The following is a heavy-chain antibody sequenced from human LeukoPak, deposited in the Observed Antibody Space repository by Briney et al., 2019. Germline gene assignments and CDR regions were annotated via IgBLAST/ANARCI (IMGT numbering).Heavy chain of an antibody. Sequence: SETLSLTCAVYDGAFSGYYWSWIRQPPGKGLEWSGEINHSGSTNYNPSLKSRVTISVDTSKNQFSLKLSSVTAADTAVYYCARGIYSSGWLKYYFDYWGQGTLVTVSS. D-gene: IGHD6-19*01. J-gene: IGHJ4*02. CDR2: INHSGST. V-gene: IGHV4-34*01. CDR3: ARGIYSSGWLKYYFDY. CDR1: DGAFSGYY.